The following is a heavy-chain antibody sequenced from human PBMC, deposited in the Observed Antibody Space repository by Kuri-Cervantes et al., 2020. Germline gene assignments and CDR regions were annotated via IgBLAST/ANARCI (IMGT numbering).Heavy chain of an antibody. CDR1: GGSVSSGSYY. CDR3: ARHRRDYYYYMDV. J-gene: IGHJ6*03. V-gene: IGHV4-39*01. CDR2: IYSSGST. Sequence: SETLSLTCTVSGGSVSSGSYYWGRIRQPAGKGLEWIGSIYSSGSTYYNPSLKSRVTISVDTSKNQFSLKLSSVTAADTAVYYCARHRRDYYYYMDVWGKGTTVTVSS.